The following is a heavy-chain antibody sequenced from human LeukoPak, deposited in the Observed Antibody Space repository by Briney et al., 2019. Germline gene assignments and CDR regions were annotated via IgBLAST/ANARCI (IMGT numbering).Heavy chain of an antibody. J-gene: IGHJ4*02. CDR2: ISSSSSYT. CDR3: ARESHDSGPVEMATIDYFDY. D-gene: IGHD5-24*01. CDR1: GFTFSDYY. V-gene: IGHV3-11*05. Sequence: GGSLRPSCAASGFTFSDYYMSWIRQAPGKGLEWVSYISSSSSYTNYADSVKGRFTISRDNAKNSLYLQMNSLRAEDTAVYYCARESHDSGPVEMATIDYFDYWGQGTLVTVSS.